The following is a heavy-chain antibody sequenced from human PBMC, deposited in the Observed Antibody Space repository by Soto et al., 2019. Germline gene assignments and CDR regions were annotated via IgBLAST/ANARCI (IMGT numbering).Heavy chain of an antibody. J-gene: IGHJ4*02. Sequence: QVQLVQSGAEVKKPGSSVKVSCKASGGTFSSYTISWVRQAPGQGLEWMGRIIPILGIANYAQKFQGRVTITADKSASTAYMELSSLRSEDTAVYYCALKEDMVRGDYWGQGTLVTVSS. D-gene: IGHD3-10*01. CDR1: GGTFSSYT. CDR2: IIPILGIA. V-gene: IGHV1-69*02. CDR3: ALKEDMVRGDY.